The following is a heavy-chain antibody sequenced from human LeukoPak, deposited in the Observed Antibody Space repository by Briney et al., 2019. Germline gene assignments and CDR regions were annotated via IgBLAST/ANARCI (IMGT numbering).Heavy chain of an antibody. CDR1: GLTFSGYT. Sequence: PGGSLRLSCAASGLTFSGYTMNWVRQAPGKGLEWVSSISSSSSYIYYADSVKGRFTISRDNAKNSLYLRMNSLRAEDTALYYCARVRGYNAQPYYFDYWGQGTLVTVSS. J-gene: IGHJ4*02. V-gene: IGHV3-21*04. CDR3: ARVRGYNAQPYYFDY. D-gene: IGHD5-24*01. CDR2: ISSSSSYI.